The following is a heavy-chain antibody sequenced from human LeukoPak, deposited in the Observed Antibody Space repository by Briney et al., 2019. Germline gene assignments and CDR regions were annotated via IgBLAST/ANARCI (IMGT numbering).Heavy chain of an antibody. CDR2: ISSNGGST. D-gene: IGHD2-2*01. CDR1: GFTFSSYV. J-gene: IGHJ4*02. V-gene: IGHV3-64D*06. CDR3: VKGVGLWVVPAPLYY. Sequence: GGSLRLSCSASGFTFSSYVMYWVRQAPGKGLEYVSAISSNGGSTYYADSVKGRFTISRDNSKNTLYLQMSSLRAEDTAVYYCVKGVGLWVVPAPLYYWGQGTLVTVSS.